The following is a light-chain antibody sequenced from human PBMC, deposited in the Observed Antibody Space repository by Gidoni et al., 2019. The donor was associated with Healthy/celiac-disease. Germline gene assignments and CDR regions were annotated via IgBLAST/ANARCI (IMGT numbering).Light chain of an antibody. J-gene: IGKJ4*01. V-gene: IGKV4-1*01. Sequence: DIVITQSPASLPVSLGERATINCKSSQSVLYSSNNKNYLAWYQQKPGQPPKLLIHWASTRESGVPDRFSGSGSGTDFTLTISSLQAEDVAVYYCQQYYSTPLTFGGGTKVEIK. CDR1: QSVLYSSNNKNY. CDR3: QQYYSTPLT. CDR2: WAS.